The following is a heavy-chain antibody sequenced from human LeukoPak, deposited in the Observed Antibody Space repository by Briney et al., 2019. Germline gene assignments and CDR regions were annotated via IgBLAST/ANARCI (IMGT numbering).Heavy chain of an antibody. J-gene: IGHJ3*02. CDR2: IFSGGGT. CDR3: ARGGVVYPDSFDI. CDR1: GFTVSSSY. Sequence: GGSLRLSCAASGFTVSSSYMNWDGQAQGQGLEWVTLIFSGGGTYYADSVKGRFTISRDNSKNTLFLQMNSLRAEDTAVYYCARGGVVYPDSFDIWGRGTMVAVSS. D-gene: IGHD2-15*01. V-gene: IGHV3-66*01.